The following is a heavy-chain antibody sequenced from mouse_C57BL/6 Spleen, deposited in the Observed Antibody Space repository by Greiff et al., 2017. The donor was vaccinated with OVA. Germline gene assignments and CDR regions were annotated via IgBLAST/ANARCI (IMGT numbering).Heavy chain of an antibody. Sequence: QVQLQQSGTELVKPGASVKLSCKASGYTFTSYWMHWVKQRPGQGLEWIGNINPNNGNTNYNEKFKSKATLTVDKSSSTAYMQLSSLTSEDSAVYYCARDYYGSSCFDYWGQGTTLTVSS. J-gene: IGHJ2*01. CDR2: INPNNGNT. V-gene: IGHV1-53*01. D-gene: IGHD1-1*01. CDR3: ARDYYGSSCFDY. CDR1: GYTFTSYW.